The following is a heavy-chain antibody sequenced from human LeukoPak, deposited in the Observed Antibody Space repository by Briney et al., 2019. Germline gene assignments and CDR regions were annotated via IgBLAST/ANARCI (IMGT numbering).Heavy chain of an antibody. CDR1: GGSISSYY. CDR3: ARRGKWQPFDY. CDR2: IYYSGST. V-gene: IGHV4-59*08. Sequence: PSETLSLTCTVSGGSISSYYWSWIRQPPGKGLEWIGYIYYSGSTNYNPSFKSRVTISVDTSKNQFSLKLSSVTAADTAVYYCARRGKWQPFDYWGQGTLVTVSS. J-gene: IGHJ4*02. D-gene: IGHD2-8*01.